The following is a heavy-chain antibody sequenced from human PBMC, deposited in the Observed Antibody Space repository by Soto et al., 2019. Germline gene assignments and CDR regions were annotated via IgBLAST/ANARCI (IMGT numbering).Heavy chain of an antibody. CDR3: ARDRAVGLVDY. CDR2: ISAYNGNT. Sequence: QVQLVQSGAEVKKPGASVKVSCKASGYTFTSYGISWVRQAPGQGLEWMGWISAYNGNTKSAQKLQGRVTMTTGTSTITAYMTLRNLRADDTADYCCARDRAVGLVDYWGQGPLVTVAS. D-gene: IGHD6-19*01. V-gene: IGHV1-18*01. J-gene: IGHJ4*02. CDR1: GYTFTSYG.